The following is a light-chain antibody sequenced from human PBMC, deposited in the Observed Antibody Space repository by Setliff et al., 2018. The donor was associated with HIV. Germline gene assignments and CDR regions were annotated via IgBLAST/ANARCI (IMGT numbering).Light chain of an antibody. CDR1: SSDVGAYSL. CDR3: SSYRTGNTQV. J-gene: IGLJ3*02. V-gene: IGLV2-14*01. Sequence: QSALTQPASVSGSPGQSITISCTGTSSDVGAYSLVSWYQQHPGKAPKLMIYEVSNRPSGVSNRFSASKSGNTASLTISGLQAEDEADYYCSSYRTGNTQVFGGWTKVTVL. CDR2: EVS.